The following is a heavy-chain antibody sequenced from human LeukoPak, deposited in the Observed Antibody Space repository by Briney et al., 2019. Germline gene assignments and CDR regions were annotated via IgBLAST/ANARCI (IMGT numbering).Heavy chain of an antibody. CDR2: ISTYTGNT. Sequence: ASVKVSCKASGSPFTNYGISWVRQAPGQGLEWMGWISTYTGNTKYAQRFQGRVIMTTDTSTSTAYMELRSLRPDDTAVFYCARDFWVRHSAPAPKDLWGQGTLVTVSS. V-gene: IGHV1-18*01. J-gene: IGHJ5*02. D-gene: IGHD2-2*01. CDR1: GSPFTNYG. CDR3: ARDFWVRHSAPAPKDL.